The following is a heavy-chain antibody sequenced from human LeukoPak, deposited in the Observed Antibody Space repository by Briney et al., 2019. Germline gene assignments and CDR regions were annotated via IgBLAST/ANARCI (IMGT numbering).Heavy chain of an antibody. V-gene: IGHV3-48*03. CDR2: ISSSGSTI. CDR3: ARHYYYGSGSYYGRDYYYYGMDV. D-gene: IGHD3-10*01. Sequence: GGSLRLSCAAPGFTFSSYEMTWVRQAPGKGLEWVSYISSSGSTIYYADSVKGRFPISRDNAKNSLYLQMNSLRAEDTAVYYCARHYYYGSGSYYGRDYYYYGMDVWGKGTTVTVSS. CDR1: GFTFSSYE. J-gene: IGHJ6*04.